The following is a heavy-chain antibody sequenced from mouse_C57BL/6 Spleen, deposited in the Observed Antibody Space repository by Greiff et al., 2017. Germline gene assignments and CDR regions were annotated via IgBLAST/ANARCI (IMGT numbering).Heavy chain of an antibody. CDR2: IRSKSNNYAT. J-gene: IGHJ3*01. Sequence: EVKLVESGGGLVQPKGSLKLSCAASGFSFNTYAMNWVRQAPGKGLEWVARIRSKSNNYATYYADSVKDRFTISRDDSESMLYLQMNNLKTEDTAMYYCVRQDTTSGFAYWGQGTLVTVSA. CDR1: GFSFNTYA. V-gene: IGHV10-1*01. CDR3: VRQDTTSGFAY. D-gene: IGHD1-1*01.